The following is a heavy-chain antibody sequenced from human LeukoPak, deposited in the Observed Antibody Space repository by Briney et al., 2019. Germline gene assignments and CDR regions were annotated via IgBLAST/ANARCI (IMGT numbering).Heavy chain of an antibody. CDR1: GFTFSSYA. CDR2: ISSNGGST. CDR3: ARGPTKSPTTVTTLIDY. V-gene: IGHV3-64*01. J-gene: IGHJ4*02. Sequence: GGSLRLSCAASGFTFSSYAMHWVRQAPGKGLEYVSAISSNGGSTYYANSVKGRFTISRDNSKNTLYLQMGSLRAEDMAVYYCARGPTKSPTTVTTLIDYWGQGTLVTVSS. D-gene: IGHD4-17*01.